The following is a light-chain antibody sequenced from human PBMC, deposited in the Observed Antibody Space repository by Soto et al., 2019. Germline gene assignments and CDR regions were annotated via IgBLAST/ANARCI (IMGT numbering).Light chain of an antibody. CDR1: SSDVGTYNL. J-gene: IGLJ1*01. V-gene: IGLV2-23*01. CDR3: CSYAGSSTYV. CDR2: EGS. Sequence: QSVLTQPASVSGSPGRSITISCTGTSSDVGTYNLVSWYQHHPGKAPKLMIYEGSKWPSGVSNRFSGSKSGNTASLTISGLQAEDEADYYCCSYAGSSTYVFGTGTKVTVL.